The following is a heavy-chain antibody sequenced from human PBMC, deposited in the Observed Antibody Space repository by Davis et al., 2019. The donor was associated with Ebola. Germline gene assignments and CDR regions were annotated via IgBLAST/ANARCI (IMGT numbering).Heavy chain of an antibody. CDR2: INHSGST. D-gene: IGHD3-3*02. CDR3: AIFGVVIDY. Sequence: GSLRLSCAVYGGSFSGHYWTWIRQPPGKGLEWIGEINHSGSTNYNPSLKSRVTISVDTSKNQFSLKLSSVTAADTAVYYCAIFGVVIDYWGQGTLVTVSS. J-gene: IGHJ4*02. CDR1: GGSFSGHY. V-gene: IGHV4-34*01.